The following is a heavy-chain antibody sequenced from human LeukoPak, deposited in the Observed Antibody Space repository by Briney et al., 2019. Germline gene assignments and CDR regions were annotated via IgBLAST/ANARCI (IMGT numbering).Heavy chain of an antibody. J-gene: IGHJ4*02. Sequence: GGSLRLSCAASGFTFSSYAMHWVRQAPGKGLEWVAVISYDGSNKYYADSVKGRFTISRDNAKNSLYLQMNSLRAEDTAVYYCARVSPNTVTTLQYFDYWGQGTLVTVSS. V-gene: IGHV3-30*04. D-gene: IGHD4-17*01. CDR3: ARVSPNTVTTLQYFDY. CDR1: GFTFSSYA. CDR2: ISYDGSNK.